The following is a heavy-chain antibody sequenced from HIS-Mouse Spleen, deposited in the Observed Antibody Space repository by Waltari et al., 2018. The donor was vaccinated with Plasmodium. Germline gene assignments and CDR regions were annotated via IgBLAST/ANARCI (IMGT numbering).Heavy chain of an antibody. CDR3: ARRGGSYYYFDY. Sequence: QLQLQESGPGLVKPSETLSLTCTVPGGSISSSSYTWGWIRQPPGQGLEWLGSTYYSGSTYYNPSLKSRVTISVDTSKNQFSLKLSSVTAADTAVYYCARRGGSYYYFDYWGQGTLVTVSS. CDR2: TYYSGST. CDR1: GGSISSSSYT. D-gene: IGHD1-26*01. V-gene: IGHV4-39*01. J-gene: IGHJ4*02.